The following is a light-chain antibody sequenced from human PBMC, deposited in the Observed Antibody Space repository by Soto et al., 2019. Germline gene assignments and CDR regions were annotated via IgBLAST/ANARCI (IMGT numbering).Light chain of an antibody. CDR2: KAS. CDR3: QQYNSYSWT. J-gene: IGKJ1*01. Sequence: DIQMTQSPSTLSASVGDRATITCRASQSISSWLAWYQQKPGKAPKLLIYKASSLESGVTSRFSGSGSGTEFTLTISSLQPDDFATYYCQQYNSYSWTFGQGTKVEIK. CDR1: QSISSW. V-gene: IGKV1-5*03.